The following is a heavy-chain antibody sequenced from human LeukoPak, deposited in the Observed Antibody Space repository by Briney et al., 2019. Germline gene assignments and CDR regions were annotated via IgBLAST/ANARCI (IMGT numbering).Heavy chain of an antibody. D-gene: IGHD3-9*01. CDR3: ARDRGYVDWLSLPDY. CDR2: ISAYNGNT. CDR1: GGTFRSYA. V-gene: IGHV1-18*04. J-gene: IGHJ4*02. Sequence: ASVKLSCTASGGTFRSYAISWVRHAPGQGLERIGWISAYNGNTNYAQKLQGRVTMTTDTSTTAAYMELKSLRSDDTAVYYCARDRGYVDWLSLPDYWGQGTLVTVSS.